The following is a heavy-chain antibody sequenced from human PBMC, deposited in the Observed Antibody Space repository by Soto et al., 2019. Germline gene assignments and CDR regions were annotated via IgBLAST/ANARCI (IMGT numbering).Heavy chain of an antibody. CDR3: SKAYFVWSSEQPYYFDS. CDR1: GFTFSNYA. Sequence: EVQLLDSGGGLVQPGGSLRLSCAASGFTFSNYAMTWVRQGPGKGLEWVSGISGSGGRSYYADSVKGRFTISRDNSKSTLYLQMNSRRADDKAVYYCSKAYFVWSSEQPYYFDSWGQGTLVTVSS. V-gene: IGHV3-23*01. J-gene: IGHJ4*02. D-gene: IGHD3-16*01. CDR2: ISGSGGRS.